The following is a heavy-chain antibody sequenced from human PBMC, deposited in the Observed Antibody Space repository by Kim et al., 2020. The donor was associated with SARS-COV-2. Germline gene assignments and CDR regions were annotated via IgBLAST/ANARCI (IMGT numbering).Heavy chain of an antibody. Sequence: GGSLRLSCAASGFTFSSYWMHWVRQAPGKGLVWVSRINSDGSSTSYADSVKGRFTISRDNAKNTLYLQMNSLRAEDTAVYYCARVDYYYYYYGMDVWGQGTTVTVSS. CDR2: INSDGSST. J-gene: IGHJ6*02. CDR1: GFTFSSYW. D-gene: IGHD2-2*03. V-gene: IGHV3-74*01. CDR3: ARVDYYYYYYGMDV.